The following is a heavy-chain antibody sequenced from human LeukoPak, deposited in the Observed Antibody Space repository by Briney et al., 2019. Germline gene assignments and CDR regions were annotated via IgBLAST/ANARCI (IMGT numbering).Heavy chain of an antibody. J-gene: IGHJ4*02. Sequence: ASVKVSCKASGYTFTSYGISWVRQAPGQGLEWMGWISAYNGNTNYAQKLQGRVTMTTDTSTSTAYMELRSLRSDDTAVYYCARGSTIFGVVMGSFDYWGQGTLVTVSP. D-gene: IGHD3-3*01. CDR3: ARGSTIFGVVMGSFDY. V-gene: IGHV1-18*01. CDR2: ISAYNGNT. CDR1: GYTFTSYG.